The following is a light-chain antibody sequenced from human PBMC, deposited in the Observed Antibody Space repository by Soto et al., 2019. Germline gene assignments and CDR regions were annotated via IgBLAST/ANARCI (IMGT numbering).Light chain of an antibody. CDR3: QQLRMYPST. Sequence: ALRMTQSPSPFPASSGGRAPLTCLASQGISSYLAWYQQKPGKAPKLLIYAASTLYGGVPSRFSGSGSGTDFALTITSLQAEDFATYYCQQLRMYPSTFGGGTKVDIK. J-gene: IGKJ4*01. V-gene: IGKV1-8*01. CDR2: AAS. CDR1: QGISSY.